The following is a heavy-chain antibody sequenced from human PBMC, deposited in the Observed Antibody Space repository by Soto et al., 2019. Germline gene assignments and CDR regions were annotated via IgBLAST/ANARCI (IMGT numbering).Heavy chain of an antibody. CDR1: GFTFSSYG. CDR2: IWYDGSNK. V-gene: IGHV3-33*01. D-gene: IGHD4-17*01. Sequence: QVQLVESGGGVVQPGRSLRLSCAASGFTFSSYGMHWVRQAPGKGLEWVAVIWYDGSNKYYADSVKGRFTISRDNSKNTLYLQMNSLRAEDTAVYYCARDYYGDSVGLFDPWGQGTLVRVSS. CDR3: ARDYYGDSVGLFDP. J-gene: IGHJ5*02.